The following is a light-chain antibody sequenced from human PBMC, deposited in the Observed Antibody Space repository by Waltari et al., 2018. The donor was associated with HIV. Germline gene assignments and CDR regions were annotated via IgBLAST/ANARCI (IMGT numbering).Light chain of an antibody. J-gene: IGLJ3*02. V-gene: IGLV1-44*01. Sequence: QSVLTQPPSASGTPGQRVTISCSGSSSNIGSNDVNWYQQLPGAAPKLLTHSNNQRPSGVPDRFSGSKSGTSASLAISGLQSEDEADYYCAAWDDSLLWVFGGGTKLTVL. CDR2: SNN. CDR1: SSNIGSND. CDR3: AAWDDSLLWV.